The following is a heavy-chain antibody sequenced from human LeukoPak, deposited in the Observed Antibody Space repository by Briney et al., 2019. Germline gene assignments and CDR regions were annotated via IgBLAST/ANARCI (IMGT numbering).Heavy chain of an antibody. CDR3: AKGPYYDILTGYSRYYYYYMDV. D-gene: IGHD3-9*01. V-gene: IGHV3-23*01. CDR2: ISGSGGST. Sequence: QPGGSLRLSCAASGFTFSSYGMSWVRQAPGKGLEWVSAISGSGGSTYYADSVKGRFTISRDNSKNTLYLQMNSLRAEDTAVYYCAKGPYYDILTGYSRYYYYYMDVWGKGTTVTISS. CDR1: GFTFSSYG. J-gene: IGHJ6*03.